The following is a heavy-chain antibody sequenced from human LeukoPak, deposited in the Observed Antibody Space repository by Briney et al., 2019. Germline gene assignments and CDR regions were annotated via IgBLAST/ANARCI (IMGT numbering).Heavy chain of an antibody. J-gene: IGHJ4*01. CDR1: GFIFSNYT. V-gene: IGHV3-21*01. CDR3: ARETPDSNSWTDFDF. Sequence: PGGSLRLSCAASGFIFSNYTMKWVRQAPGRGLEWVSSINTSSDYIYYADSVKGRFTISRDNTKNSVFLQMNSLRAEDTAIYYCARETPDSNSWTDFDFWGHGTLVTVSS. CDR2: INTSSDYI. D-gene: IGHD2-2*01.